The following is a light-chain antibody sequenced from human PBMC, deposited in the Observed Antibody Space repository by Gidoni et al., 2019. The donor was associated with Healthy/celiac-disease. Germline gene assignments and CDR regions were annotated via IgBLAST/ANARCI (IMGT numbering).Light chain of an antibody. J-gene: IGKJ5*01. V-gene: IGKV3-11*01. Sequence: DIVFTQSPATLSLSPVERATLSCRASQSVSSYLAWYQQKPGQAPRLLIYDASNRATGIPARCSGSGSGTDFTLTIISLEPEDFAVYYCQQRSNWPITFGQGTRLEIK. CDR1: QSVSSY. CDR3: QQRSNWPIT. CDR2: DAS.